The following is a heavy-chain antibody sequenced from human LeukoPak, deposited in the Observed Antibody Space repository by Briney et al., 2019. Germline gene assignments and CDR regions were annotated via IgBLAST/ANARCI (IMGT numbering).Heavy chain of an antibody. D-gene: IGHD6-19*01. V-gene: IGHV3-11*06. J-gene: IGHJ4*02. CDR2: ISTSTSYT. Sequence: GGSLRLSCAASGFTFSGYYMSWIRQAPGKGLEWVSFISTSTSYTNYADSVKGRFSISRDNAKNSLYLQMNSLKAEDTAVYYCARFVGSGWKYFDYWGQGALVTVSS. CDR1: GFTFSGYY. CDR3: ARFVGSGWKYFDY.